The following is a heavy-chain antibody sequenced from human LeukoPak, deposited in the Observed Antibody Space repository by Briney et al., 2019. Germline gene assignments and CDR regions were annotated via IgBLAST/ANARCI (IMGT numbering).Heavy chain of an antibody. J-gene: IGHJ5*02. V-gene: IGHV1-24*01. CDR2: FDPEDGET. D-gene: IGHD2-15*01. CDR1: GYTLTELS. CDR3: ASIVVVGS. Sequence: GASVKVSCKVSGYTLTELSMHWVRQAPGKGLEWMGGFDPEDGETFYAQKFQGRVTMTKDTSTDTAYMELSSLRSEDTAVYYCASIVVVGSWGQGTLVTVSS.